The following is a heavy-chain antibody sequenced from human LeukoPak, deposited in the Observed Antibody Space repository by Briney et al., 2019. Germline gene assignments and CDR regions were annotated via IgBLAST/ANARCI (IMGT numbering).Heavy chain of an antibody. D-gene: IGHD1-26*01. V-gene: IGHV3-23*01. J-gene: IGHJ4*02. Sequence: GGSLRLSCAASGFTFSSYAMSWVRQAPGKGLEWVSGISGSGGSTYYADSVKGRFTISRDNSKNTLYLQMNSLRAEDTAVYYCAKVRVGAIYYFDYWGQGTLVTVSS. CDR1: GFTFSSYA. CDR3: AKVRVGAIYYFDY. CDR2: ISGSGGST.